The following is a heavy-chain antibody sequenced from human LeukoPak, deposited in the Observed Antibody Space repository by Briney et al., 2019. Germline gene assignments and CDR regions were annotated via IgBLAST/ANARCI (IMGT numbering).Heavy chain of an antibody. D-gene: IGHD2-2*01. CDR3: ARWDCSSTSCRLFDY. Sequence: PGGSLRLSXAASGFTFSSYSMNWVRQAPGKGLEWVSYISSSSSTIYYADSVKGRFTISRDNAKNSLYLQMNSLRAEDTAVYYCARWDCSSTSCRLFDYWGPGTLVTVSS. V-gene: IGHV3-48*01. J-gene: IGHJ4*02. CDR2: ISSSSSTI. CDR1: GFTFSSYS.